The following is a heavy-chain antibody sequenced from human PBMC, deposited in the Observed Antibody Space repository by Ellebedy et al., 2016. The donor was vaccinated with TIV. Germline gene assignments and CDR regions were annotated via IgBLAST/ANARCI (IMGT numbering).Heavy chain of an antibody. CDR1: GFTFSNYG. Sequence: GESLKISCAASGFTFSNYGMHWVRQAPGKELEWVAVISTCGNYQYYAASVRGRFTISRANSMNTLDLQMNSLRTEDTAVYYCAREGAHSFWFYDYWGQGTLVTVSS. CDR3: AREGAHSFWFYDY. D-gene: IGHD3-3*01. V-gene: IGHV3-30*03. CDR2: ISTCGNYQ. J-gene: IGHJ4*02.